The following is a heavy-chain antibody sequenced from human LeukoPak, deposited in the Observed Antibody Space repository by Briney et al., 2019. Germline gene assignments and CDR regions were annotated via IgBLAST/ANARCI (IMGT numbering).Heavy chain of an antibody. D-gene: IGHD2-2*01. V-gene: IGHV4-39*07. Sequence: SETLSLTCTVSGGSITSSYYYWGWIRQPPGTGLEWIGSIYYSGSTYYNPSLKSRVTISVDTSKNQFSLKLSSVTATDTAVYYCARESDRYCSGTSCPNWYDPWGQGTLVTVPS. CDR2: IYYSGST. J-gene: IGHJ5*02. CDR3: ARESDRYCSGTSCPNWYDP. CDR1: GGSITSSYYY.